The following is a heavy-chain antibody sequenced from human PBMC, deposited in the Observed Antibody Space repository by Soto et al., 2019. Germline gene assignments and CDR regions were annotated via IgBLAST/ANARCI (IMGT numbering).Heavy chain of an antibody. V-gene: IGHV3-23*01. D-gene: IGHD3-3*01. CDR3: AKPLRILEWPHYYYYYAMAV. Sequence: GGSLRLSCAAFRFTFRSYAMSCVRQAPRKGLEWVSGISDSDGSTDYEGGVKGRFNISRDNSKNTLYLQMNSLRAEETAVYYCAKPLRILEWPHYYYYYAMAVWGQGTTVTFS. CDR2: ISDSDGST. J-gene: IGHJ6*02. CDR1: RFTFRSYA.